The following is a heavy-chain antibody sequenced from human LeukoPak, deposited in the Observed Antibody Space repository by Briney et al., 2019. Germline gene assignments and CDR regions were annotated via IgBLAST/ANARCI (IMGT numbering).Heavy chain of an antibody. J-gene: IGHJ4*02. CDR2: ISYDGSSK. CDR3: ARDLSGMIVVVITPYFDY. Sequence: GGSLRLSCAASGFTFSSYGMHWVRQAPGKGLEWVAVISYDGSSKYYADSVKGRFTISRDTSKNTLYLQMNSLRAEDTAVYYCARDLSGMIVVVITPYFDYWGQGTLVAVSS. CDR1: GFTFSSYG. V-gene: IGHV3-30*03. D-gene: IGHD3-22*01.